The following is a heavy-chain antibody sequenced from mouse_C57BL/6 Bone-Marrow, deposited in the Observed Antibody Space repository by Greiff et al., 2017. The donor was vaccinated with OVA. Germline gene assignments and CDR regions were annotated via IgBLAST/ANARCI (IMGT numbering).Heavy chain of an antibody. CDR3: INWEDWYFDV. J-gene: IGHJ1*03. CDR1: GFTFSNYW. D-gene: IGHD4-1*01. Sequence: EVQLVESGGGLVQPGGSMKLSCVASGFTFSNYWMNLVRQSPEKGLEWVAQIRLKSDNYATHYAESVKGRFTISRDDSKSSVYLQMNNLSAEDTGIYYCINWEDWYFDVWGTGTTVTVSS. CDR2: IRLKSDNYAT. V-gene: IGHV6-3*01.